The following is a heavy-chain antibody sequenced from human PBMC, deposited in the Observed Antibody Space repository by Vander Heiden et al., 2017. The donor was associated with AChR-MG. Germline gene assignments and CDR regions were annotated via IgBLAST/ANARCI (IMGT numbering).Heavy chain of an antibody. CDR1: GGTFSSYA. D-gene: IGHD3-3*01. V-gene: IGHV1-69*01. CDR2: IIPIFGTA. Sequence: QVQLVQSGAEVKKPGSSVKVSCKASGGTFSSYAISWVRQAPGQGLEWMGGIIPIFGTANYAQKFHGRVTITADESTSTAYMELSSLRSEDTAVYYCARAPRITIFGVVISAAYYYYGMDVWGQGTTVTVSS. CDR3: ARAPRITIFGVVISAAYYYYGMDV. J-gene: IGHJ6*02.